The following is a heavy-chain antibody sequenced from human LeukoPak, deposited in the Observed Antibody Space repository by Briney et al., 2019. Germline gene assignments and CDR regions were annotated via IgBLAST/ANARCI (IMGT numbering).Heavy chain of an antibody. J-gene: IGHJ4*02. CDR1: GYTFTSYA. CDR2: INTSTGNP. Sequence: ASVKVSCKASGYTFTSYAMNWVRQAPGQGLEWMGWINTSTGNPTYAQGFTGRFVFSLDTSVSTAYLQISSLKAEDTAVYYCARGLADYVWGSYRYFDYWGQGTLVTVSS. D-gene: IGHD3-16*02. CDR3: ARGLADYVWGSYRYFDY. V-gene: IGHV7-4-1*02.